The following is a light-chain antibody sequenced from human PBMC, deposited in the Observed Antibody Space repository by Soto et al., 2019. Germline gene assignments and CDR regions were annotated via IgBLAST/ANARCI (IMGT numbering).Light chain of an antibody. CDR2: AAS. J-gene: IGKJ4*01. CDR3: QQINSYPPGVT. CDR1: QGISSY. V-gene: IGKV1-9*01. Sequence: DIQLTQSPSFLSASVGDRVTITCRASQGISSYLAWYQQKPRKAPKLLIYAASTLQSGVPSRFSGSRSGTEFTLTIRSLQPEDFATYYCQQINSYPPGVTFGGGTKVEIK.